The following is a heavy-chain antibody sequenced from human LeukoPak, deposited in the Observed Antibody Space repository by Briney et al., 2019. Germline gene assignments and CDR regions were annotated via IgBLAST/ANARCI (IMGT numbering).Heavy chain of an antibody. D-gene: IGHD4-11*01. Sequence: GGSLRLSCAASGFTFSSYAMHWVRQAPGKGLEYVSAISSNGGSTYYANSVKGRFTISRDNSKNTLYLQMGSLRAEDMAVYYCAKDPADYGNYIFDYWGQGTLVTVSS. V-gene: IGHV3-64*01. CDR2: ISSNGGST. CDR1: GFTFSSYA. J-gene: IGHJ4*02. CDR3: AKDPADYGNYIFDY.